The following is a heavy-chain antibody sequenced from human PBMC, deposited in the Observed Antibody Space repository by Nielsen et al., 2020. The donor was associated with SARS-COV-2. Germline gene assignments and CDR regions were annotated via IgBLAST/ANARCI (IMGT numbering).Heavy chain of an antibody. CDR1: GFTFSNYW. CDR3: ARGGTSGSLDY. J-gene: IGHJ4*02. Sequence: GESLKISCAASGFTFSNYWMNWVRQAPGKGLVWVTHIHSDVRTTSYTDSVKGRFTISRDNAKNTLYLQMNSLRAEDTAVYYCARGGTSGSLDYWGQGTLVTVSS. CDR2: IHSDVRTT. V-gene: IGHV3-74*01. D-gene: IGHD3-10*01.